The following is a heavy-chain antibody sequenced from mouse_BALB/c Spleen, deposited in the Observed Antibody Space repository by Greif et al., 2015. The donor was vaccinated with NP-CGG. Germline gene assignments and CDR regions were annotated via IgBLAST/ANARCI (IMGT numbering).Heavy chain of an antibody. D-gene: IGHD2-1*01. CDR3: ARHSGGYYGNYDAMDD. CDR2: ISSGGSYT. Sequence: EVQVVESGGGLVKPGGSLKLSCAASGFTFSSYAMSWVRQTPEKRLECVATISSGGSYTYYPDSVKGRFTISRDNAKNTLYLQRSSLRSEDTAMYYCARHSGGYYGNYDAMDDWGQGTSVTVSS. V-gene: IGHV5-9-3*01. J-gene: IGHJ4*01. CDR1: GFTFSSYA.